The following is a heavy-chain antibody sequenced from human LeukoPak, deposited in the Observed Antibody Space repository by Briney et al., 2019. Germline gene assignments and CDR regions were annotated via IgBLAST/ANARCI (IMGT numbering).Heavy chain of an antibody. J-gene: IGHJ5*02. CDR3: AREMAFGGVIATNWFDP. CDR1: GFTFSSYA. Sequence: GGSLRLSCAASGFTFSSYAISWGRQAPGKGLECFSDISGIGGSTHYADSVKGRFTISRGNSKNTLYLQMNSLRAEDTAVYYCAREMAFGGVIATNWFDPWGQGTLVTVSS. V-gene: IGHV3-23*01. D-gene: IGHD3-16*02. CDR2: ISGIGGST.